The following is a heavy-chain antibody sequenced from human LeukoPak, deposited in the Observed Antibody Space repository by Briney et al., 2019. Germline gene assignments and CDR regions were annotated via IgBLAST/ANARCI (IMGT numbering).Heavy chain of an antibody. CDR3: ARIHCSSTSCFYLDY. CDR1: GGSISSSDW. D-gene: IGHD2-2*01. Sequence: SETLSLTCTVSGGSISSSDWWSWVRQPPGKGLEWIGEIYQSGITHYNPSLKSRLTISVDKSKNQFSLNLSSVTAADTAVYYCARIHCSSTSCFYLDYWGQGSLVTVSS. J-gene: IGHJ4*02. CDR2: IYQSGIT. V-gene: IGHV4-4*02.